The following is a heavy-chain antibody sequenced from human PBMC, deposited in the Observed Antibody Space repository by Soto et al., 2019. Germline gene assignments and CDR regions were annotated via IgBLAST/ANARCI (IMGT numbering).Heavy chain of an antibody. D-gene: IGHD3-3*01. CDR2: IYYSGST. Sequence: PSETLSLTCTVSGGSISSGGYYWSWIRQHPGKGLEWIGYIYYSGSTYYNPSLKSRVTISVDTSKNQFSLRLSSVTAADTAVYYCAKRRYYDYLDNWFDPWGQGTLVTVSS. J-gene: IGHJ5*02. CDR3: AKRRYYDYLDNWFDP. V-gene: IGHV4-31*03. CDR1: GGSISSGGYY.